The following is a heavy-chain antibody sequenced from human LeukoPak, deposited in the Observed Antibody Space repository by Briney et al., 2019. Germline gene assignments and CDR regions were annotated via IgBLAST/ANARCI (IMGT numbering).Heavy chain of an antibody. D-gene: IGHD1-26*01. V-gene: IGHV4-39*01. CDR3: ASLSIVGAQNRY. CDR1: GGSISSSSYY. J-gene: IGHJ4*02. CDR2: IYYSGST. Sequence: SETLSLTCTVSGGSISSSSYYWGWIRQPPGKGLEWIGSIYYSGSTYYNPSLKSRVTISVDTSKNQFSLKLSSVTAADTAVYYCASLSIVGAQNRYWGQGTLVTVSS.